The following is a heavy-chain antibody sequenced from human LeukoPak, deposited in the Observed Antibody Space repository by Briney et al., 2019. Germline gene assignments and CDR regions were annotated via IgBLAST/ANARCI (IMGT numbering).Heavy chain of an antibody. CDR2: IYYSGST. J-gene: IGHJ4*02. Sequence: PSETLSLTCTVSGGSISSYYWSWIRQPPGKGLEWIGYIYYSGSTNYNPSLKSRVTISVDTSKNQFSLKLSSVTAADTAVYYCARDLGYGSGSYHFGYWGQGTLVTVSS. CDR1: GGSISSYY. CDR3: ARDLGYGSGSYHFGY. V-gene: IGHV4-59*12. D-gene: IGHD3-10*01.